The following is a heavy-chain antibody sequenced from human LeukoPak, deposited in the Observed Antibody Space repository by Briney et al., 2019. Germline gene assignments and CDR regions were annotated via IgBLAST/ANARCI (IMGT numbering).Heavy chain of an antibody. CDR3: AREVYYDSSGYYN. J-gene: IGHJ4*02. CDR1: GYTFTSYD. Sequence: GASVKVSCKASGYTFTSYDINWVRQATGQGLEWMGWMNPNNGNTGYAQKFQGRVTITRNTSISTAYMELSSLRSEGTAVYYCAREVYYDSSGYYNWGQGTLVTVSS. V-gene: IGHV1-8*03. CDR2: MNPNNGNT. D-gene: IGHD3-22*01.